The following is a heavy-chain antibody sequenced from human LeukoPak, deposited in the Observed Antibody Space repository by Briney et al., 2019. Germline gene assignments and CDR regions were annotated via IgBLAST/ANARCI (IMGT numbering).Heavy chain of an antibody. CDR3: ARVPGIHFDY. CDR2: IYYSGST. J-gene: IGHJ4*02. V-gene: IGHV4-59*01. CDR1: GGSISNYY. Sequence: SETLSLTCSVSGGSISNYYWSWIRHPPGKGLEWIGYIYYSGSTNYNPSLKSRVTISVDTSKNQFSLKLSSVTAADTAVYYCARVPGIHFDYWGQGTLVTVSS. D-gene: IGHD3-10*01.